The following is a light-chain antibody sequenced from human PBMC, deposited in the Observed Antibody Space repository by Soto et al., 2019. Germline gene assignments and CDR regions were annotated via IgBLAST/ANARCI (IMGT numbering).Light chain of an antibody. CDR1: SSDVGAYKY. Sequence: QSALTQHASVSGSPGQSITISCTGTSSDVGAYKYVSWYQQHPGKAPKVMIYEVSNRPSGVSNRFSGSKSGSTASLTISGLQAEDEADYFCSSYSSSSTLFVFGTGTKVTVL. J-gene: IGLJ1*01. CDR3: SSYSSSSTLFV. V-gene: IGLV2-14*01. CDR2: EVS.